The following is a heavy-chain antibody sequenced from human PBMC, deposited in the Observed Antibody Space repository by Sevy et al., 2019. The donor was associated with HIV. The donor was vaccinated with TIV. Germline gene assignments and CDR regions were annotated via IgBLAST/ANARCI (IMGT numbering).Heavy chain of an antibody. CDR2: IYHSGSI. Sequence: SETLSLTCAVSGGSINSNNWWSWVRQPPGKGLEWIGEIYHSGSINYNPSLKSRVTISVDKSKKQFSLKVNSVTAAETAVYYWASRLWFGELGGGYFDYWGQGTLVTVSS. J-gene: IGHJ4*02. CDR1: GGSINSNNW. D-gene: IGHD3-10*01. CDR3: ASRLWFGELGGGYFDY. V-gene: IGHV4-4*02.